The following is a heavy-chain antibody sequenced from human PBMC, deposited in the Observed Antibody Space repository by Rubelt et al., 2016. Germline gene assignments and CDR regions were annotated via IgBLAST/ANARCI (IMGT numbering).Heavy chain of an antibody. J-gene: IGHJ4*02. CDR3: ARDPSSWQGWLL. CDR2: INPSGGST. Sequence: QVQLVQSGAEVKKPGASVKVSCKASGYTFTSYYMHWVRQAPGQGLEWMGIINPSGGSTSYAQKFQGRVTMTRDTSTSTVYMELSSLTSEDTAVYYCARDPSSWQGWLLWGQGTLVTVSS. CDR1: GYTFTSYY. D-gene: IGHD6-13*01. V-gene: IGHV1-46*01.